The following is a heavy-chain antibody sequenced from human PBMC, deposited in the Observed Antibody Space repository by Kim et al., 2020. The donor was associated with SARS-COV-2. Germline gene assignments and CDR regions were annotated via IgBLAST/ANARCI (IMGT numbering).Heavy chain of an antibody. CDR1: GFTFSSYG. D-gene: IGHD7-27*01. V-gene: IGHV3-33*08. CDR3: ARELTGPLGYGMDV. CDR2: IWYDGSNK. J-gene: IGHJ6*02. Sequence: GGSLRLSCAASGFTFSSYGMHWVRQAPGKGLEWVAVIWYDGSNKYYADSVKGRFTISRDNSKNTLYLQMNSLRAEDTAVYYCARELTGPLGYGMDVWGQGTTVTVSS.